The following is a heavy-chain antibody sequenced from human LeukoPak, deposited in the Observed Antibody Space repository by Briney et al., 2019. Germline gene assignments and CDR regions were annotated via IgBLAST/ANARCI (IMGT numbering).Heavy chain of an antibody. CDR3: ATGGSGSYYNYYYYGMDV. CDR2: MNPNSGNT. D-gene: IGHD3-10*01. Sequence: ASVKVSCKASGYTFTSYDINWVRQAPGQGLEWMGWMNPNSGNTGYAQKFQGRVTMTRNTSISTAYMELSSLRSEDTAVYYCATGGSGSYYNYYYYGMDVWGQGTTVTVSS. V-gene: IGHV1-8*01. CDR1: GYTFTSYD. J-gene: IGHJ6*02.